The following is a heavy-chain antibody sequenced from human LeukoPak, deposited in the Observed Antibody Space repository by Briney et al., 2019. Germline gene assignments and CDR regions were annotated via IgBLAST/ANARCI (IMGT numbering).Heavy chain of an antibody. D-gene: IGHD5-18*01. Sequence: AGSLRLSCAASGFTFSEYYISWIRQPPGNGLEWVSYISSSGSTIYYTDSVNGRFTISRDNAKNSLYLQMHSMRAEDTAVYYCARTRGYAWGAHFDYWGQGTLVTVSS. J-gene: IGHJ4*02. CDR2: ISSSGSTI. CDR3: ARTRGYAWGAHFDY. V-gene: IGHV3-11*01. CDR1: GFTFSEYY.